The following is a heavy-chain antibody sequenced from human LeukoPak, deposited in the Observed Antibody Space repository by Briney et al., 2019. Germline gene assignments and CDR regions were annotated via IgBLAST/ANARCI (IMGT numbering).Heavy chain of an antibody. CDR3: ARDRGSIVVVTAIRY. CDR1: GFTFSSYA. Sequence: GGSLRLSCAASGFTFSSYAMSWVRQAPGKGLEWVSAISGSGGSTYYADSVKGRFTISRDNSKNTLYLQMNSLRAEDTAVYYCARDRGSIVVVTAIRYWGQGTLVTVSS. J-gene: IGHJ4*02. D-gene: IGHD2-21*02. V-gene: IGHV3-23*01. CDR2: ISGSGGST.